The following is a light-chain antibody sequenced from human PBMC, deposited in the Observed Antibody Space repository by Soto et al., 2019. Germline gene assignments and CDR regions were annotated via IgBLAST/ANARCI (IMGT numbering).Light chain of an antibody. CDR3: NFYTTSSTLHWV. CDR1: SSDVGGYNY. J-gene: IGLJ3*02. CDR2: EVS. Sequence: QSALTQPASVSGSPGQSITISCTATSSDVGGYNYVSWYQQHPGKAPKLMIYEVSYRPSGVSNRFSGSKSGNTASLTISGLQAEDEADYYCNFYTTSSTLHWVFGGGTKLTVL. V-gene: IGLV2-14*01.